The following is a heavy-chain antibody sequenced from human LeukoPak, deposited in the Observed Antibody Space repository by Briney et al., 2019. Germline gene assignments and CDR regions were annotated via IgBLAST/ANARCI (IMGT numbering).Heavy chain of an antibody. D-gene: IGHD6-25*01. V-gene: IGHV5-51*01. Sequence: GESLKISCRASGYSFTTYWIGWVRQMPGKGLEWMGILYPGDSDTRYSPSFQGHVTISADKSTTTAYLQWSSLKASDTAMYYCARKSSGWPGDFNYWGQGTLVTVSS. CDR3: ARKSSGWPGDFNY. CDR2: LYPGDSDT. CDR1: GYSFTTYW. J-gene: IGHJ4*02.